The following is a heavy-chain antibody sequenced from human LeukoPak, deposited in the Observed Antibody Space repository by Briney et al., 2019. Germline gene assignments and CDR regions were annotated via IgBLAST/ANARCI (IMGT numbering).Heavy chain of an antibody. Sequence: GGSLRLSCAASEFTFSNYAMGWVRQAPGKGLGWVSGISADGHSTYYADSVKGRFTISRDNSKNTLYLQMNSLRAEDTAVYYCARAGYCSGGSCFQGYYYGMDVWGQGTTVTVSS. D-gene: IGHD2-15*01. V-gene: IGHV3-23*01. J-gene: IGHJ6*02. CDR2: ISADGHST. CDR3: ARAGYCSGGSCFQGYYYGMDV. CDR1: EFTFSNYA.